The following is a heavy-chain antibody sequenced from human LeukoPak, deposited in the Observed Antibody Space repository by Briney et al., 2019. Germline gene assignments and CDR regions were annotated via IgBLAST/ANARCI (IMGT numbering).Heavy chain of an antibody. CDR3: ARDRRDGYRSLNFDY. Sequence: ASVKVSCKASGGTFSSYAISWVRQPPGQGLEWMGRIIPILGIANYAQKFQGRVTITADKSTSTAYMELSSLRSEDTAVYYCARDRRDGYRSLNFDYWGQGTLVTVSS. CDR2: IIPILGIA. V-gene: IGHV1-69*04. J-gene: IGHJ4*02. D-gene: IGHD5-24*01. CDR1: GGTFSSYA.